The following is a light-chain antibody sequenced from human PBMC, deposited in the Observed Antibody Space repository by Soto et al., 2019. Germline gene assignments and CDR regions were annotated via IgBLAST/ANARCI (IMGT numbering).Light chain of an antibody. CDR3: QANKSFPVT. J-gene: IGKJ5*01. CDR2: GAS. V-gene: IGKV1D-12*01. CDR1: QGIGTW. Sequence: DVQVTQSPSFVSASVGDRVTITCRASQGIGTWLAWYQQKPGAAPNLLISGASNLESGVPARFRGRGIRTHFTFTILRLAAEESATYYCQANKSFPVTFGQGTRLEIK.